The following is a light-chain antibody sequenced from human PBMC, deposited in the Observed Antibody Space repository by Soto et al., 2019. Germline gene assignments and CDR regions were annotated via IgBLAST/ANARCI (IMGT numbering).Light chain of an antibody. J-gene: IGLJ3*02. Sequence: QPVLTQPPSASGTPGQRVTISCSGSSSNIGSNYVSWYQQLPGTAPKLLIYTDDHRPSGVPDRFSGSKSGTSASLAISGLRSEDEADYYCAAWDDSLSGVVFGGGTKLTVL. CDR3: AAWDDSLSGVV. V-gene: IGLV1-47*02. CDR1: SSNIGSNY. CDR2: TDD.